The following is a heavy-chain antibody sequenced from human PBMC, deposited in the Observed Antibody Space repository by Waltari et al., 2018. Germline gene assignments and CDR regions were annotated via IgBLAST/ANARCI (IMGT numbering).Heavy chain of an antibody. D-gene: IGHD3-10*01. V-gene: IGHV1-18*01. CDR3: ARDRTTMVRGLPNY. CDR1: GYTFTSYG. CDR2: ISAYNGNT. Sequence: QVQLVQSGAEVKKPGASVKVSCKASGYTFTSYGISWVRLAPGQGLEWMGWISAYNGNTNDAQKLQGRVTMTTDTSTSTAYMELRSLRSDDTAVYYCARDRTTMVRGLPNYWGQGTLVTVSS. J-gene: IGHJ4*02.